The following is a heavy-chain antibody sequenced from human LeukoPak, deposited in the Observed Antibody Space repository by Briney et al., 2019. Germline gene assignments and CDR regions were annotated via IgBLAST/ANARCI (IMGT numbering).Heavy chain of an antibody. CDR2: IYYSGST. D-gene: IGHD3-3*01. Sequence: PSETLSLTCTVSGGSISSYYWSWIRQPPGKGLEWIGYIYYSGSTNYNPSLKSRVTISVDTSKNQFSLKLSSVTAADTAVYYCARDFGVDSNWFGPWGQGTLVTVSS. J-gene: IGHJ5*02. CDR3: ARDFGVDSNWFGP. CDR1: GGSISSYY. V-gene: IGHV4-59*01.